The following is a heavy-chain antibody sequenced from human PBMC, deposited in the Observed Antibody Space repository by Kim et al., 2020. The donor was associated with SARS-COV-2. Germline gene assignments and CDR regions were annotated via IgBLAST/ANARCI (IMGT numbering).Heavy chain of an antibody. CDR3: ARSPNYYDSSVYSFGY. CDR2: ISAYNGNT. CDR1: GYTFTSYG. Sequence: ASVKVSCKASGYTFTSYGISWVRQAPGQGLEWMGWISAYNGNTKYAQKLQGRVTMTTDTSTSTAYMELRSLRSDDTAVYYCARSPNYYDSSVYSFGYWGQGTLVTVSS. J-gene: IGHJ4*02. V-gene: IGHV1-18*04. D-gene: IGHD3-22*01.